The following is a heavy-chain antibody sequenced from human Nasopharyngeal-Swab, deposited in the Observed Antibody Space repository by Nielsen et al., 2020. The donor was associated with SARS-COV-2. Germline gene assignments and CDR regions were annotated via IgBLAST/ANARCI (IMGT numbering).Heavy chain of an antibody. J-gene: IGHJ4*02. Sequence: ASVKVSCKASGYTFTNYFMHWVRQAPGQGLEWMGMINPSGGSPGYAQNFQGGVTDTRDTSTSTVYVVLGSLSSEDTAVYYCARGYSYGLAYWGQGTLVTVSP. D-gene: IGHD5-18*01. CDR3: ARGYSYGLAY. CDR1: GYTFTNYF. V-gene: IGHV1-46*01. CDR2: INPSGGSP.